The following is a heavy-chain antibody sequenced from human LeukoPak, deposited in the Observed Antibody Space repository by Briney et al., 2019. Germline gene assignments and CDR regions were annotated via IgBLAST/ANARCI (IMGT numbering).Heavy chain of an antibody. V-gene: IGHV1-18*01. Sequence: ASVKVSCKASGYTFTSYGISWVRQAPGQGLEWMGWISAYNGNTNYAQKLQGRVTMTTDTSTSTAYMELRSLRSDDTAVYYCARGRAARLLSIPPDAFDIWGQGTMVTVSS. J-gene: IGHJ3*02. CDR1: GYTFTSYG. D-gene: IGHD6-6*01. CDR2: ISAYNGNT. CDR3: ARGRAARLLSIPPDAFDI.